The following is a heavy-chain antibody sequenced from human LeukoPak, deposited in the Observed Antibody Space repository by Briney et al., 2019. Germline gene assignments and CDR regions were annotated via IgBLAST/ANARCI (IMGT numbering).Heavy chain of an antibody. J-gene: IGHJ6*02. Sequence: SVKVSCKASGGTFSSYAISWVRQAPGQGLEWMGGIIPIFGTANYAQKFQGRVTITADESTSTAYMEPSSLRSEDTAVYYCARDMLVAANRRPSYVGYYYYGMDVWGQGTTVTVSS. CDR2: IIPIFGTA. V-gene: IGHV1-69*13. CDR1: GGTFSSYA. D-gene: IGHD1-26*01. CDR3: ARDMLVAANRRPSYVGYYYYGMDV.